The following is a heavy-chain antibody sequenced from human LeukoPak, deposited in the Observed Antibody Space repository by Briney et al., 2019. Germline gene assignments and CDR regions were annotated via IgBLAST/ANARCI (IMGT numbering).Heavy chain of an antibody. J-gene: IGHJ6*02. CDR3: ASSSFFYYYGMDV. D-gene: IGHD6-13*01. CDR1: GYTFTSYD. V-gene: IGHV1-8*01. Sequence: ASVKVSCKASGYTFTSYDFIWVRQATGQGLEWMGWMNPNSGDTGYAQKLLGRGTMTRNTSISTAYMELSSLRSEDTAVYFCASSSFFYYYGMDVWGQGTTVTVSS. CDR2: MNPNSGDT.